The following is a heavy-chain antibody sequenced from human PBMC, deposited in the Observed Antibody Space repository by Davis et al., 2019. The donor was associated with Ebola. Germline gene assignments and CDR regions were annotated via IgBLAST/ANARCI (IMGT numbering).Heavy chain of an antibody. CDR1: AYTFTSYY. CDR3: ARVGYGDYEDY. D-gene: IGHD4-17*01. Sequence: ASVKVSCKTSAYTFTSYYMHWVRQAPGQGLEWMGIINPSGGSTRYAQKFQGRVTMTWDTSTSTIYMELSSLRSEDTAVYYCARVGYGDYEDYWGQGTLVTVSS. J-gene: IGHJ4*02. CDR2: INPSGGST. V-gene: IGHV1-46*01.